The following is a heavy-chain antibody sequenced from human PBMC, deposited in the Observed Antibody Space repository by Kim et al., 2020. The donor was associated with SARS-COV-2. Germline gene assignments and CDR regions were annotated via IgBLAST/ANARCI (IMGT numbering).Heavy chain of an antibody. CDR3: ARDPQRITMIRGVDPGFDY. CDR1: GFTFSSYW. J-gene: IGHJ4*02. V-gene: IGHV3-74*01. D-gene: IGHD3-10*01. CDR2: INSDGSST. Sequence: GGSLRLSCAASGFTFSSYWMHWVRQAPGKGLVWVSRINSDGSSTSYADSVKGRFTISRDNAKNTLYLQMNSLRAEDTAVYYCARDPQRITMIRGVDPGFDYWGQGTLVTVSS.